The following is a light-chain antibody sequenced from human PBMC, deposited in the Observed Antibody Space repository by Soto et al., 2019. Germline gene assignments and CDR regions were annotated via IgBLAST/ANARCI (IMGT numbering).Light chain of an antibody. CDR1: SSNVGAGYD. Sequence: QSVLTQPPSVSGAPGQTVTISCTGSSSNVGAGYDVYWYQQHTGKAPKLLIYVNSNRPSGVSDRFSGSKSGTSASLVITGLQAEDEADYYCHSYDSSLSASVFGAGTKLTVL. CDR2: VNS. J-gene: IGLJ3*02. V-gene: IGLV1-40*01. CDR3: HSYDSSLSASV.